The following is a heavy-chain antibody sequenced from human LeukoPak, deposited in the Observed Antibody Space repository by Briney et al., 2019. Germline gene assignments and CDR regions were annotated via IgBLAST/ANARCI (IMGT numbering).Heavy chain of an antibody. CDR3: ARFLVRITSFDY. Sequence: GSLRLSCAASGFTFSSYAMTWIRQPPGKGLEWIGEINHSGSTNYNPSLKSRVTISVDTSKNQFSLKLSSVTAADTAVYYCARFLVRITSFDYWGQGTLVTVSS. V-gene: IGHV4-34*01. J-gene: IGHJ4*02. CDR1: GFTFSSYA. CDR2: INHSGST. D-gene: IGHD3-16*01.